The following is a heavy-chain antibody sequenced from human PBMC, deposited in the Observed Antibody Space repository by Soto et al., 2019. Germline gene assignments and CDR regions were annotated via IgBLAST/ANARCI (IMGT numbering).Heavy chain of an antibody. V-gene: IGHV3-23*01. CDR2: ISGSGGSA. J-gene: IGHJ4*02. CDR1: GFTFTDYA. D-gene: IGHD1-26*01. Sequence: GWSLRLSCAASGFTFTDYAMTWVRQPPGKGLEWVSAISGSGGSAFYADSVKGRFTISRDNSKNTMYLQMNSLRAEDTAVYYGAKAVATTTDIDYWGQGTMVTVSS. CDR3: AKAVATTTDIDY.